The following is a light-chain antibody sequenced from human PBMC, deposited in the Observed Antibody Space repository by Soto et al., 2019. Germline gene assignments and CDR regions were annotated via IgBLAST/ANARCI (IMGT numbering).Light chain of an antibody. CDR3: TSYTSSTTNYV. CDR1: SSDIGGYNY. CDR2: EVS. V-gene: IGLV2-14*01. J-gene: IGLJ1*01. Sequence: QSVLTQPASESGSPGQSITFSCTGTSSDIGGYNYVSWYQQHPGKAPKLMIYEVSNRPSGVSDRFSGSKSGNTASLTISGLQAEDEADYYCTSYTSSTTNYVFGTGTKVTVL.